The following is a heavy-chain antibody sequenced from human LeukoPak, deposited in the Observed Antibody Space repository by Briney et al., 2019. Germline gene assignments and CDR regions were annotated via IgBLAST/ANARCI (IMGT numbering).Heavy chain of an antibody. J-gene: IGHJ4*02. D-gene: IGHD4-17*01. CDR1: GYTFTGYY. CDR3: ARDLGTVTTSADY. Sequence: ASVKVSCKASGYTFTGYYMHRVRQAPGQGLEWMGRINPNSGGTNYAQKFQGRVTMTRDTSISTAYMELSRLRSDDTAVYYCARDLGTVTTSADYWGQGTLVTVSS. V-gene: IGHV1-2*06. CDR2: INPNSGGT.